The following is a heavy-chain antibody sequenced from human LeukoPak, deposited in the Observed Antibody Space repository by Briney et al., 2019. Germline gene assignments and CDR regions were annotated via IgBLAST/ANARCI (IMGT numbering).Heavy chain of an antibody. V-gene: IGHV4-4*02. CDR3: ARSRDTTNYYGMDV. Sequence: SETLSLTCAVSADSISSSKWWSWVRQAPGKGLEWIGEIHHGGSSNYNPSLKSRVTISIDKSKNQFSLKMSSVTAADTAVYYCARSRDTTNYYGMDVWGQGTTVSVSS. CDR2: IHHGGSS. D-gene: IGHD1-26*01. J-gene: IGHJ6*02. CDR1: ADSISSSKW.